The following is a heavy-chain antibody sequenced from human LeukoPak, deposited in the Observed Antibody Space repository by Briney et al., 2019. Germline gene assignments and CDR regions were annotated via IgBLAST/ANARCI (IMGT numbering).Heavy chain of an antibody. CDR3: ARTIVGATRHDY. V-gene: IGHV1-2*06. CDR2: INPNSGGT. D-gene: IGHD1-26*01. J-gene: IGHJ4*02. CDR1: GYTFTGYY. Sequence: ASVKVSCKASGYTFTGYYMHWVRQAPGQGLEWMGRINPNSGGTNYAQKFQARVTMTRDTSISTAYMELSRLRSDDTAVYYCARTIVGATRHDYWGQGTLVTVSS.